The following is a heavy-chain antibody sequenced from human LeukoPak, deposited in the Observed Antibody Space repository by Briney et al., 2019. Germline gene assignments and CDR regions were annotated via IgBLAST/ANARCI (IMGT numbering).Heavy chain of an antibody. D-gene: IGHD3-16*01. V-gene: IGHV4-59*01. CDR3: ARLPWGFPPWFDP. J-gene: IGHJ5*02. CDR1: GGSISSYY. CDR2: IYCSGST. Sequence: SETLSLTCTVSGGSISSYYWSWIRQPPGKGLEWIGYIYCSGSTNYNPSLKSRVTISVDTSKNQFSLKLSSVTAADTAVYYCARLPWGFPPWFDPWGQGTLVTVSS.